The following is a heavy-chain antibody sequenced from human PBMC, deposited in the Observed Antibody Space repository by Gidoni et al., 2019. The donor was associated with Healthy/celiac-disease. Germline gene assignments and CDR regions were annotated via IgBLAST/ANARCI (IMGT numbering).Heavy chain of an antibody. V-gene: IGHV4-39*01. D-gene: IGHD3-9*01. CDR2: IYSSGRT. J-gene: IGHJ4*02. Sequence: QLQLQESGPGLVKPSETLSLTCTVSGGSISRSSYYWGWIRQPPGKGLEWIGSIYSSGRTYYNPSLKSRVTISVDTSKNQFSLKLSSVTAADTAVYYCARQLPYYDILTGVLDYWGQGTLVTVSS. CDR3: ARQLPYYDILTGVLDY. CDR1: GGSISRSSYY.